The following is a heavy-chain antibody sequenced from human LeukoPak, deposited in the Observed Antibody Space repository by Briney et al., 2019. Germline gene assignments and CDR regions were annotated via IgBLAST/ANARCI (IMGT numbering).Heavy chain of an antibody. J-gene: IGHJ4*02. D-gene: IGHD2-8*01. Sequence: GGSLRLSCAASGFTFSSYAMSWVRQAPGKGLEWVSSIGSNISYIYYADSVKGRFTISRDNPKNSLYLQMNSLSAEDTAVYYCARDNGAKQFDYWGQGTLVIVSA. V-gene: IGHV3-21*01. CDR1: GFTFSSYA. CDR2: IGSNISYI. CDR3: ARDNGAKQFDY.